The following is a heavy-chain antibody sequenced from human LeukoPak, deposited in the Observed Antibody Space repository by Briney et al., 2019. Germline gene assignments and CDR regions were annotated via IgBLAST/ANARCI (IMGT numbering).Heavy chain of an antibody. J-gene: IGHJ4*02. CDR1: GASISNYY. Sequence: PSETLSLTCTVSGASISNYYWSWIRQPPGKRLEWIGYIYYSGSTYYNPSLKSRVTISVDTSKNQFSLKLSSVTAADTAVYYCAREGSGSPYYFDYWGQGTLVTVSS. CDR3: AREGSGSPYYFDY. V-gene: IGHV4-59*12. CDR2: IYYSGST. D-gene: IGHD3-10*01.